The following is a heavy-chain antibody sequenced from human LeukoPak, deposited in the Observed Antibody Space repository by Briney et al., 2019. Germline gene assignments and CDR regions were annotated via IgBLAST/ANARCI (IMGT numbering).Heavy chain of an antibody. J-gene: IGHJ3*02. CDR3: ARGMGYSYGHPQGAFDI. CDR1: GYSFISYG. Sequence: ASVKVSCKASGYSFISYGFNWVRQAPGQGLEWMGWMSAYNGKTNYAHSLQGRVTVTADTSTSTAYMELRSLRSEDTAVYYCARGMGYSYGHPQGAFDIWGQGTMVTVSS. D-gene: IGHD5-18*01. CDR2: MSAYNGKT. V-gene: IGHV1-18*01.